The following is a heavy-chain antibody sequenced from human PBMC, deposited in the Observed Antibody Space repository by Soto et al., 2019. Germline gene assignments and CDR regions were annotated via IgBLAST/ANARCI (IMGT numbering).Heavy chain of an antibody. Sequence: EVQLLESGGGLVQPGGSLRLSCAASGFTFSSYAMSWVRQAPGKGLEWVSAISGSGGSTYYADSVKGRFTISRDNSKNTLYLQMNSLRAEDTAVYYCAKFGNYYYDSSDWFDPWGQGTLVTVSS. CDR2: ISGSGGST. D-gene: IGHD3-22*01. V-gene: IGHV3-23*01. CDR3: AKFGNYYYDSSDWFDP. J-gene: IGHJ5*02. CDR1: GFTFSSYA.